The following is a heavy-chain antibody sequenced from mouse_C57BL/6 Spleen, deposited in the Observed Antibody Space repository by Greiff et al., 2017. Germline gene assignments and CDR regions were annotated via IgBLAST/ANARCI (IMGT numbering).Heavy chain of an antibody. D-gene: IGHD4-1*01. CDR1: GFSFNTYA. CDR2: IRIKSNNYAT. CDR3: VSLTGKGVY. V-gene: IGHV10-1*01. J-gene: IGHJ3*01. Sequence: EVKLVESGGRLVQPKGSLKLSCAASGFSFNTYAMNLVRQAPGKGLEWVARIRIKSNNYATYYADSVKDRFTISRDDSESMLYLQMNNMKTVDTAMYYCVSLTGKGVYWGQGTLDTVTA.